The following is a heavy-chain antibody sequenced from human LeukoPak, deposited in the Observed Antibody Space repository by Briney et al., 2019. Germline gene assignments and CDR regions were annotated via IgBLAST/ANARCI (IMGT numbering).Heavy chain of an antibody. D-gene: IGHD2-15*01. CDR1: GFPFSSYW. CDR3: AKQLGYCSDGSCYFPY. J-gene: IGHJ4*02. CDR2: ISNNGGYT. Sequence: GGSLRLSCAASGFPFSSYWMSWVRQAPGKGLEWVSAISNNGGYTYYADSVQGRFTISRDNSKSTLCLQMNSLRAEDTAVYYCAKQLGYCSDGSCYFPYWGQGTLVTVSS. V-gene: IGHV3-23*01.